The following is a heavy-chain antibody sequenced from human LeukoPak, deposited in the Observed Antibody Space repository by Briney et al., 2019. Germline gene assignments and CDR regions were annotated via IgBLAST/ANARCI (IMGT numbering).Heavy chain of an antibody. D-gene: IGHD3-3*01. Sequence: SETLSLTCAVYGGSFSGYYWSWIRQPPGKGLEWIGEINHSGSTNYNPSLKSRVTISVDTSKNQFSLKLSSVTAAGTAVYYCARGPRYYDFWSGYYTGIYFDYWGQGTLVTVSS. V-gene: IGHV4-34*01. CDR1: GGSFSGYY. CDR3: ARGPRYYDFWSGYYTGIYFDY. J-gene: IGHJ4*02. CDR2: INHSGST.